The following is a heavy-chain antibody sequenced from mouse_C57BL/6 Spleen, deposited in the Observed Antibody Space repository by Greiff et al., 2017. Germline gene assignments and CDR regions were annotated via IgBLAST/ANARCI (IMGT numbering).Heavy chain of an antibody. CDR1: GFTFSSYA. J-gene: IGHJ2*01. D-gene: IGHD2-1*01. V-gene: IGHV5-4*03. CDR3: ARWRGNGNYFDY. Sequence: EVKLVESGGGLVKPGGSLKLSCAASGFTFSSYAMSWVRQTPEKRLGWVATISDGGSYTYYPDNVKGRFTISRDNAKNNLYLQMSHLKSEDTAMYYCARWRGNGNYFDYWGQGTTLTVSS. CDR2: ISDGGSYT.